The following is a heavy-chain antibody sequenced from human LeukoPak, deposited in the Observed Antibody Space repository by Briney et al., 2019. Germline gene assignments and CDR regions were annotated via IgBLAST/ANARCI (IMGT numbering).Heavy chain of an antibody. J-gene: IGHJ4*02. V-gene: IGHV4-59*12. Sequence: SETLSLTCTVSGASIRSYFWSWIRQPPGKGLEWIGYIYYSGTTNHNPSLKSRVTISVDTSKNQFSLNLSSVTAADTAVYYCAKNHYDFWSGYYPEYWGQGTLVTVSS. CDR1: GASIRSYF. CDR2: IYYSGTT. D-gene: IGHD3-3*01. CDR3: AKNHYDFWSGYYPEY.